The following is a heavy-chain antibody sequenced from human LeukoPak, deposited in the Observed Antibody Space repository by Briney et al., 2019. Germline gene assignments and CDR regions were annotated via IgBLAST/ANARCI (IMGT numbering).Heavy chain of an antibody. Sequence: SNYWMSWVRQAPGKGLEWIGSLYYTGTTYYNPSLKSRVTISADTSNNQFSLKVYSVTAADTAAYFCARRPEALHAFDIWGQGTTVTVSS. J-gene: IGHJ3*02. V-gene: IGHV4-39*01. CDR1: SNY. CDR3: ARRPEALHAFDI. CDR2: LYYTGTT.